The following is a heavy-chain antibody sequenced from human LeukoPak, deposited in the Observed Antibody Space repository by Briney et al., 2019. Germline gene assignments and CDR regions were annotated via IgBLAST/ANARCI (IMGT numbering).Heavy chain of an antibody. J-gene: IGHJ5*02. V-gene: IGHV3-15*07. CDR2: IRSKTDGGTA. CDR1: GFTFSNAW. D-gene: IGHD1-26*01. CDR3: AKDRGRRRENWFDP. Sequence: GGSLRLSCAASGFTFSNAWMNWVRQAPGKGLEWVGRIRSKTDGGTADYAAPVKGRFSISRDDSKNTLYLQMSSLKTDDTAVYYCAKDRGRRRENWFDPWGQGTLVTVSS.